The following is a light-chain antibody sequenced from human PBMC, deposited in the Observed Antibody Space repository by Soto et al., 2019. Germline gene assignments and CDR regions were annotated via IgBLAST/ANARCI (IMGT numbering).Light chain of an antibody. CDR1: QSVSSNS. J-gene: IGKJ1*01. V-gene: IGKV3-20*01. CDR2: GTS. CDR3: QQYGSSQRT. Sequence: EVGLRQTQCILSLSPGGGATLSWSASQSVSSNSLAWYQQNPGQAPRLLIYGTSTRASGIPDRFSGSGSGTDFTLTITRLEPEDFAVYYCQQYGSSQRTFGQRPKVDI.